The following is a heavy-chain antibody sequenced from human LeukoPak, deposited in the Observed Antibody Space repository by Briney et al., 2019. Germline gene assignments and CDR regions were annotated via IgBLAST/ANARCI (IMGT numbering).Heavy chain of an antibody. CDR1: GFTVSSNY. CDR3: AREGKYSSSYYFDY. D-gene: IGHD6-6*01. CDR2: IYSGGST. V-gene: IGHV3-53*01. J-gene: IGHJ4*02. Sequence: PGGSLRLSCAASGFTVSSNYMSWVRQAPGKGLEWVSVIYSGGSTYYADSVKGRFTISRDTSKNTLYLQMNSLRAEDTAVYYCAREGKYSSSYYFDYWGQGTLDTVSS.